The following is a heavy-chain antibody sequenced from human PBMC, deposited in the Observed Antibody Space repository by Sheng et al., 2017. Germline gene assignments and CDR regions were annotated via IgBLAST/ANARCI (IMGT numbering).Heavy chain of an antibody. D-gene: IGHD5-12*01. CDR2: INHSGST. CDR3: ARGSLDLRAWLQSYYGMDV. J-gene: IGHJ6*02. V-gene: IGHV4-34*01. CDR1: GGSFSGYY. Sequence: QVQLQQWGAGLLKPSETLSLTCAVYGGSFSGYYWSWIRQPPGKGLEWIGEINHSGSTNYNPSLKSRVTISVDTSKNQFSLKLSSVTAADTAVYYCARGSLDLRAWLQSYYGMDVWGQGTTVTVSS.